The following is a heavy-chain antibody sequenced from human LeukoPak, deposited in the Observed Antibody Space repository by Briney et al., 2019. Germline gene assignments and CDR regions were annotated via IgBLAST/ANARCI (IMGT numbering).Heavy chain of an antibody. CDR2: IYTSGST. Sequence: SQTLSLTCTVSGGSISSGSYYWSWIRQPAGKGLEWIGRIYTSGSTNYNPSLKSRVTISVDTSKNQFSLKLSSVTAADTAVYYCAREDDYGGNSGWFDPWGQGTLVTVSS. CDR1: GGSISSGSYY. D-gene: IGHD4-23*01. V-gene: IGHV4-61*02. CDR3: AREDDYGGNSGWFDP. J-gene: IGHJ5*02.